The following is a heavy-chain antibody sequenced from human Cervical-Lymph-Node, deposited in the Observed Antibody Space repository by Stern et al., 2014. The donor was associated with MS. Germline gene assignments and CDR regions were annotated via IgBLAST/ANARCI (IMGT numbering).Heavy chain of an antibody. CDR2: IHHSENT. CDR1: GDSISSDNW. J-gene: IGHJ5*02. D-gene: IGHD5-12*01. Sequence: QVQLQESGPGLVKPSGTLSLTCAVSGDSISSDNWWSWVRQSPGKGLEWIGEIHHSENTNYNPSLKSRLTFSIDKSKNNFSLRLNSVTAADTAVYYCARVSMSGYDYFDPWGQGTLVTVSS. CDR3: ARVSMSGYDYFDP. V-gene: IGHV4-4*02.